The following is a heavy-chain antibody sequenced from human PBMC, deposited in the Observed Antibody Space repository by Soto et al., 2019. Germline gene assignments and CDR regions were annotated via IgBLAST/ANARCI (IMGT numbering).Heavy chain of an antibody. Sequence: WGSLRLSCAASGFTVSSNYMSWVRQAPGKGLEWVSVIYSGGSTYYADSVKGRFTISRDNSKNTLYLQMNSLRAEDTAVYYCARETAMAIFDYWGQGTLVTVSS. J-gene: IGHJ4*02. CDR1: GFTVSSNY. CDR3: ARETAMAIFDY. D-gene: IGHD5-18*01. CDR2: IYSGGST. V-gene: IGHV3-53*01.